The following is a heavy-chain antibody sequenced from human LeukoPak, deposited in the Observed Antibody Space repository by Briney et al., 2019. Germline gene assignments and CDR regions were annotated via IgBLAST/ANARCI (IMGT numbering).Heavy chain of an antibody. D-gene: IGHD2-15*01. J-gene: IGHJ4*02. CDR2: INHSGST. CDR3: ARGWLCSGDRCPTGLYYFAY. Sequence: SETLSLTCAVYGGSFSGYYWTWIRQPRGKGLEWIGEINHSGSTNYNPSLKSRVTISVDTSKNQFSLKLSSVTAADTAMYYCARGWLCSGDRCPTGLYYFAYWGQGTLVTVSS. V-gene: IGHV4-34*01. CDR1: GGSFSGYY.